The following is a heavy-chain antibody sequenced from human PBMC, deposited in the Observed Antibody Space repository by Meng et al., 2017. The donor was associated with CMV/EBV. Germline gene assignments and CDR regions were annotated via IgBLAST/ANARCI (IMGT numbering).Heavy chain of an antibody. CDR1: GYTFTSYD. J-gene: IGHJ6*02. V-gene: IGHV1-8*01. CDR3: NLDILAGYEAYGMDV. CDR2: MNPNSGNT. D-gene: IGHD3-9*01. Sequence: ASVKVSCKASGYTFTSYDINWVRQATGQGLEWMGWMNPNSGNTGYAQKFQGRVTMTRNTSISTAYMELSSPRSEDTAVYYCNLDILAGYEAYGMDVWGQGTTVTVSS.